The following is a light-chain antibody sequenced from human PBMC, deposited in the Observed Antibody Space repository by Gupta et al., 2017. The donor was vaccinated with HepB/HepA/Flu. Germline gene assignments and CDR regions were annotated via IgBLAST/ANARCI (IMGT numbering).Light chain of an antibody. CDR1: QNILYSSDSRNY. CDR3: QQYYSNPQT. Sequence: DIVMTQSPDSLAVSLGERATINCKSSQNILYSSDSRNYLAWYQQKPVQPPKLLIYWASTRESGVPDRFSGSGSGTDFTLTISSLQAEDVAVYYCQQYYSNPQTFGQGTKVEIK. CDR2: WAS. V-gene: IGKV4-1*01. J-gene: IGKJ1*01.